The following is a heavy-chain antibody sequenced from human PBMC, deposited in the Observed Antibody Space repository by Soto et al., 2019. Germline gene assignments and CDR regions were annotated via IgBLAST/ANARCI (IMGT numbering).Heavy chain of an antibody. CDR2: IYHSGST. Sequence: QVQLQDSGPGLVKPSETLSLTCTVSGDSISDYYWTWIRQPPGKGLEWIGYIYHSGSTYYNPSLKSRVTISLDASRNQFSLQLNSVTAADTAVYYCARASRNYFAYWGQGTLVTVSS. CDR3: ARASRNYFAY. V-gene: IGHV4-59*01. CDR1: GDSISDYY. J-gene: IGHJ4*02.